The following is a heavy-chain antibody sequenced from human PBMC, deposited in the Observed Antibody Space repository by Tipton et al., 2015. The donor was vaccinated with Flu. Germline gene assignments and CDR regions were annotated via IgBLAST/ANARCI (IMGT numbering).Heavy chain of an antibody. CDR2: IYDSGTT. J-gene: IGHJ5*02. Sequence: LRLSCTVPGDSIKYYYWSWIRQSPGKGLEWIGYIYDSGTTNYNPSLKSRVTISVDTSKNHFSLRLSSVTAADTAVYYCARRDYSNYVSDPKNWFDPWGQGTLVTVSS. CDR1: GDSIKYYY. V-gene: IGHV4-59*01. D-gene: IGHD4-11*01. CDR3: ARRDYSNYVSDPKNWFDP.